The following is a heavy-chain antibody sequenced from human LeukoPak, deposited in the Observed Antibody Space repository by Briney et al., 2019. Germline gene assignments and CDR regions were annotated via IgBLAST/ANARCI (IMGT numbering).Heavy chain of an antibody. CDR1: GFTFSSYP. D-gene: IGHD3/OR15-3a*01. CDR2: IIASGVAT. J-gene: IGHJ4*02. CDR3: ARLWTGSSPRYFDY. Sequence: LPGGSLRLSCAASGFTFSSYPMSWVRQAPGKGLEWVSVIIASGVATFYADSVKGRFTISRDNSKNTLYLQMNSLRAEDTAIYYCARLWTGSSPRYFDYWGQGTLVTVSS. V-gene: IGHV3-23*01.